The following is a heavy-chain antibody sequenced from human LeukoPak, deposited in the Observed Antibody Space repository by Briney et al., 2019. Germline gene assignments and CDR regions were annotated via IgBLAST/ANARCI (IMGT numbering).Heavy chain of an antibody. Sequence: ASVRVSCKASGYSFASNYINWVRQAPGQGLEWMGMIYPRDGSTSYAQKFQGRVTVTRDTSTSTVHMELSGLRSEDTAVYYCARDQEAFDYWGQGTLATVSS. CDR2: IYPRDGST. CDR1: GYSFASNY. CDR3: ARDQEAFDY. V-gene: IGHV1-46*01. J-gene: IGHJ4*02.